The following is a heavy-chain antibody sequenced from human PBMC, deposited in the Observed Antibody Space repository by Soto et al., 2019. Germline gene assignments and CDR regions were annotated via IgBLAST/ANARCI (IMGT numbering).Heavy chain of an antibody. CDR1: GASMNSGAYY. J-gene: IGHJ5*02. Sequence: QVQLQESGPGLVKPSQTLSLTCTVSGASMNSGAYYWSWVRQPPGKGLEWIGYIYHNGRTYNNPSLMSRVTMSLDTSKNQFSLKLNSVSAADTAVYYCARVSATGTRWFDPWGHGTLVTVSS. CDR2: IYHNGRT. V-gene: IGHV4-31*03. D-gene: IGHD6-13*01. CDR3: ARVSATGTRWFDP.